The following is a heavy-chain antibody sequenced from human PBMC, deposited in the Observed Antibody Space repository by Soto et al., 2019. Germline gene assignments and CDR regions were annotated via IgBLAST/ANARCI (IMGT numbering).Heavy chain of an antibody. J-gene: IGHJ6*02. CDR3: ARAMGEFTGMDV. V-gene: IGHV3-48*03. CDR1: GFTFTTYE. Sequence: GSLRLSCVGSGFTFTTYEINWVRQAPGKGLEWVSYTSTRGLTISYADSVRGRFTISRDNTRNSVYLQMDSLRADDTGLYYCARAMGEFTGMDVWGQGTTVTVSS. CDR2: TSTRGLTI.